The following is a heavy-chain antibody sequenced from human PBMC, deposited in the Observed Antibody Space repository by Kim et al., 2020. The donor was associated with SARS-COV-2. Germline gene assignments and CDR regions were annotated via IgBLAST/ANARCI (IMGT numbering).Heavy chain of an antibody. CDR2: INSDGSTT. Sequence: GGSLRLSCAASGFTFSSNWMHWVRQAPGKGLMWVSHINSDGSTTNYADSVKGRFTISRDNAKNTLYLQMNSLRAEDTAVYYCVRSSGFLDVWGLGTTVIVSS. V-gene: IGHV3-74*01. J-gene: IGHJ6*02. CDR1: GFTFSSNW. D-gene: IGHD3-10*01. CDR3: VRSSGFLDV.